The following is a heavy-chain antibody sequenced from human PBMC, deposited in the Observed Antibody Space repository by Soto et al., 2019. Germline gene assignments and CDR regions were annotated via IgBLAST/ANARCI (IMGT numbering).Heavy chain of an antibody. CDR2: ISYDGSNK. J-gene: IGHJ5*02. V-gene: IGHV3-30-3*01. Sequence: GGSLRLSCAASGFTFSSYAMHWVRQAPGKGLEWVAVISYDGSNKYYADSVKGRFTISRDNSKNTLYLQMNSLRAEDTAVYYCARDGYCSGGSCVNWLDPCGQGPLVTVSS. D-gene: IGHD2-15*01. CDR3: ARDGYCSGGSCVNWLDP. CDR1: GFTFSSYA.